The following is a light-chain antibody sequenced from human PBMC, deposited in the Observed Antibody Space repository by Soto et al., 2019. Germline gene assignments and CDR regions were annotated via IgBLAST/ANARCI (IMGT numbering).Light chain of an antibody. CDR2: SNN. J-gene: IGLJ2*01. CDR3: AAWDDSVYGVV. Sequence: QSVLTRPPSASGTPGQRVTISCSGGSSNIGTNTVNWYQHLPGTAPKPLIYSNNQRPSGVPDRFSGSKSGTSASLAISGLQSEDEANYYCAAWDDSVYGVVFGGGTKLTVL. V-gene: IGLV1-44*01. CDR1: SSNIGTNT.